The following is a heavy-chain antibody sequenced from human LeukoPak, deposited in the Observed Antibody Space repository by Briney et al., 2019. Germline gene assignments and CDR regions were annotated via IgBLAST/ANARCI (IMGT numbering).Heavy chain of an antibody. CDR1: GFTFSSYA. Sequence: GVSLRRSCAASGFTFSSYAMHWVRQAPGKGLEWVAVISYDGSNKYYADSVKGRFTISRDNSKNTLYLQMNSLRAEDTAVYYCAKLRELVTYYYYYGLDVWGQGTTVTVSS. D-gene: IGHD1-1*01. CDR3: AKLRELVTYYYYYGLDV. J-gene: IGHJ6*02. CDR2: ISYDGSNK. V-gene: IGHV3-30-3*01.